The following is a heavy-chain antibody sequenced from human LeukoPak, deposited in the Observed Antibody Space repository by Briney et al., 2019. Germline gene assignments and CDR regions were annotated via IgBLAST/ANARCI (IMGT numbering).Heavy chain of an antibody. V-gene: IGHV1-18*01. Sequence: ASVKVSCKASGYTFTSYGISCVRQAPGQGLEWMGWISAYNGNTNYAQKLQGRVTMTTDTSTSTAYMELRSLRSDDTAVYYCARASGIAAAGMFDPWGQGTLVTVSS. D-gene: IGHD6-13*01. J-gene: IGHJ5*02. CDR1: GYTFTSYG. CDR2: ISAYNGNT. CDR3: ARASGIAAAGMFDP.